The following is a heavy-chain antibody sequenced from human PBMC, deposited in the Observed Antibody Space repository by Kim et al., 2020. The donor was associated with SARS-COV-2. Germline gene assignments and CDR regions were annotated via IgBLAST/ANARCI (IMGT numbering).Heavy chain of an antibody. CDR1: GYSFTSYW. Sequence: GESLKISCKGSGYSFTSYWIGWVRQMPGKGLEWMGIIYPGDSDTRYSPSFQGQVTISADKSISTAYLQWSSLKASDTAMYYCARIGQWELLPHAFDIWGQGTMVTVSS. CDR3: ARIGQWELLPHAFDI. J-gene: IGHJ3*02. V-gene: IGHV5-51*01. CDR2: IYPGDSDT. D-gene: IGHD1-26*01.